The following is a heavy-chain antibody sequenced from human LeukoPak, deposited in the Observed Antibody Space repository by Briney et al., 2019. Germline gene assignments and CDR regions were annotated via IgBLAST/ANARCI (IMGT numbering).Heavy chain of an antibody. CDR3: ARRRGYSGYDLDY. CDR2: IWYDGSNK. V-gene: IGHV3-33*01. CDR1: GFTFSSYG. J-gene: IGHJ4*02. Sequence: PGGSLRLSCAASGFTFSSYGMHWVRQAPGNGLEWVAVIWYDGSNKYYADSVKGRFTISKDNSKNTLYLQMNSLRAEDTAVYYCARRRGYSGYDLDYWGQGTLVTVSS. D-gene: IGHD5-12*01.